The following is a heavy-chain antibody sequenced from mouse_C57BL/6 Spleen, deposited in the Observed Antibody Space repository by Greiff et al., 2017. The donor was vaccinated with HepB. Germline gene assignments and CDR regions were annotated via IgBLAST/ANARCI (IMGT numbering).Heavy chain of an antibody. CDR2: ISSGGDYI. CDR1: GFTFSSYA. V-gene: IGHV5-9-1*02. J-gene: IGHJ4*01. Sequence: EVHLVESGEGLVKPGGSLKLSCAASGFTFSSYAMSWVRQTPEKRLEWVAYISSGGDYIYYADTVKGRFTISRDNARNTLYLQMSSLKSEDTAMYYCTRAPGYYYAMDYWGQGTSVTVSS. CDR3: TRAPGYYYAMDY.